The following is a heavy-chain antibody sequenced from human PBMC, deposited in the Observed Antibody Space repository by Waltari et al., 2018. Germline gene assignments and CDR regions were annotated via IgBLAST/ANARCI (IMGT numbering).Heavy chain of an antibody. Sequence: EVQLVESGGSLVKPGGSLRLSCGASGFSFRSYSMNWVRQAPGKGLEWVSSISSSTTYIHYADSVKGRFTISRDNAKNSLYLQMNSLRVEDTAVYYCVSGGWGFYFDYWGQGTVVTVSS. V-gene: IGHV3-21*01. CDR1: GFSFRSYS. D-gene: IGHD7-27*01. CDR3: VSGGWGFYFDY. J-gene: IGHJ4*02. CDR2: ISSSTTYI.